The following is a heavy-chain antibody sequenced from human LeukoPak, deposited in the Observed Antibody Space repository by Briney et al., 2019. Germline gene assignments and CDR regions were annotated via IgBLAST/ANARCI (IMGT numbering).Heavy chain of an antibody. Sequence: PSETLSLTCTVPGGSISSYYWSWIRQPAGKGLEWIGRIYTSGSTNYNPSLKSRVTMSVDTSKNQFSLKLSSVTAADTAVYYCARSIAARLWYYMDVWGKGTTVTVSS. CDR1: GGSISSYY. CDR3: ARSIAARLWYYMDV. V-gene: IGHV4-4*07. J-gene: IGHJ6*03. D-gene: IGHD6-6*01. CDR2: IYTSGST.